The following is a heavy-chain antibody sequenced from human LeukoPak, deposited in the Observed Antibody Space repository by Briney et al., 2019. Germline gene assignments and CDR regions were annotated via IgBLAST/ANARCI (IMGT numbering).Heavy chain of an antibody. J-gene: IGHJ6*03. D-gene: IGHD3-16*02. CDR2: VYVTGST. V-gene: IGHV4-59*08. CDR3: ARHIGGGIEDMDV. CDR1: GGSIGTYY. Sequence: SETLSLTCIVSGGSIGTYYWSWIRQSPGKGLEWIGYVYVTGSTRYNPYLQSRVTISVDTSRNQFFLKMSSVSAADTAVYYCARHIGGGIEDMDVWGTGTKVTVSS.